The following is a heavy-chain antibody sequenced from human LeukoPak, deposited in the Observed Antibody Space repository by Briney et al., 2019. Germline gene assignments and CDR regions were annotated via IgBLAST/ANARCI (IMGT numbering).Heavy chain of an antibody. J-gene: IGHJ4*02. V-gene: IGHV3-23*01. CDR3: ARGPVSSSGFFGY. CDR1: GFTFSTYA. Sequence: GGSLRLSCAASGFTFSTYAMSWVRQAPGKGLEWVSTISGSGSGGSTYSADSVKGRFTISRDNSKNTLYLQMNSLRAEDTAVYYCARGPVSSSGFFGYWGQGTLVTVSS. D-gene: IGHD6-19*01. CDR2: ISGSGSGGST.